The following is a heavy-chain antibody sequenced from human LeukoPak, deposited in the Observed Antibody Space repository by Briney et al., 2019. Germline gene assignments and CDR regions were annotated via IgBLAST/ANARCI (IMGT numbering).Heavy chain of an antibody. CDR2: ISGSGGTT. D-gene: IGHD2-21*02. Sequence: PGGSLRLSCAASGFTFSSYGMSWVRQAPGKGLEWVSAISGSGGTTYYADSVKGRFTISRDKSMGTLYLQMNSLRAEDPAVYYCAKGGAYCGGDCYAYYYYYMDVWGKGTTVTISS. J-gene: IGHJ6*03. V-gene: IGHV3-23*01. CDR1: GFTFSSYG. CDR3: AKGGAYCGGDCYAYYYYYMDV.